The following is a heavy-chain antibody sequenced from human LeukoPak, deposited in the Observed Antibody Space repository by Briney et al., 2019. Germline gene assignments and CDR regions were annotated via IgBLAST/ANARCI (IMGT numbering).Heavy chain of an antibody. V-gene: IGHV4-4*07. D-gene: IGHD4-23*01. Sequence: SETLSLTCTVSGGSINSYYWSWIRQPAGKGLEWIGRIYSSGGTNYNPSLKSRVSMSVDTSKNQFSLKLTSVTAADTAVYYCARGGKATVVTMWGQGILVTVSS. CDR1: GGSINSYY. J-gene: IGHJ4*02. CDR2: IYSSGGT. CDR3: ARGGKATVVTM.